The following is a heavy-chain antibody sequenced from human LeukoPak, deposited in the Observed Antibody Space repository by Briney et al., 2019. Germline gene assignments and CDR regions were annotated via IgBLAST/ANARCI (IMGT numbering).Heavy chain of an antibody. CDR1: GFTFDDYV. CDR3: ARDYYDSSGYYFESRSYFDY. Sequence: LRLSCAASGFTFDDYVMHWVRQAPGKGLEWIGYIYYSGSTNYNPSLKSRVTISVDTSKNQFSLKLSSVTAADTAVYYCARDYYDSSGYYFESRSYFDYWGQGTLVTVSS. V-gene: IGHV4-59*01. J-gene: IGHJ4*02. D-gene: IGHD3-22*01. CDR2: IYYSGST.